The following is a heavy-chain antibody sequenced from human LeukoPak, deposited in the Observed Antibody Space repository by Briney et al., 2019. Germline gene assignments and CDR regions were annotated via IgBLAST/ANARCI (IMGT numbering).Heavy chain of an antibody. CDR2: ISGDSGTK. Sequence: GGSLRLSCAASGFTFSSYNMNWVRQAPGKGLDWVSYISGDSGTKYYADSVKGRFTISRDNARNSLYLQMNSLRAEDTAVYYCARDFPDYGGNSFDYWGQGILVTVSS. CDR3: ARDFPDYGGNSFDY. J-gene: IGHJ4*02. V-gene: IGHV3-48*01. D-gene: IGHD4-23*01. CDR1: GFTFSSYN.